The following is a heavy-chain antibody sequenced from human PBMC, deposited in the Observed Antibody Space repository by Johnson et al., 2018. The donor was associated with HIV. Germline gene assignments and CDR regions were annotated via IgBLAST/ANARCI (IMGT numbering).Heavy chain of an antibody. CDR3: ARVDDPYYNFWSGTSGAFDI. J-gene: IGHJ3*02. D-gene: IGHD3-3*01. V-gene: IGHV3-30-3*01. Sequence: QVQLVESGGGVVQPGRSLRLSCAASGFTFSSYAMHWVRQAPGKGLEWVAVISYDGSNKYYADSVKGRFTISRDNAKNSLYLQMNSLRAEDTAVHYCARVDDPYYNFWSGTSGAFDIWGQGTMVTVSS. CDR2: ISYDGSNK. CDR1: GFTFSSYA.